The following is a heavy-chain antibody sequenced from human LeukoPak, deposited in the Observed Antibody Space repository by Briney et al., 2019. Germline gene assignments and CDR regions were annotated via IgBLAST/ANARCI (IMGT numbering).Heavy chain of an antibody. Sequence: GGSLRLSCAVSGFTFSDHYMDWVSQAPGKGLEWVARSRNKANGYTTVYAASVEGRFTISRHESKNSLYLQMNSLMIEDTAVYYCVRGFNSFDIWGRGTMVTVSS. CDR3: VRGFNSFDI. CDR1: GFTFSDHY. J-gene: IGHJ3*02. CDR2: SRNKANGYTT. V-gene: IGHV3-72*01.